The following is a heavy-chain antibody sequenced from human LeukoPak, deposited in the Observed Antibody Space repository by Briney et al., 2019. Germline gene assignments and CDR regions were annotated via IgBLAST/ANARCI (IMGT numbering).Heavy chain of an antibody. Sequence: PGGSLRLSRAASGYTLRIYWMHCVPDAPGKGLVWVSRIDNDGRDTIYADSVKGRFTVTRDNAKNTVYLQMNSLRVGDTAVYYCARGGFSHGFDIWGQGTVVTVSS. CDR3: ARGGFSHGFDI. D-gene: IGHD3-22*01. CDR1: GYTLRIYW. J-gene: IGHJ3*02. V-gene: IGHV3-74*01. CDR2: IDNDGRDT.